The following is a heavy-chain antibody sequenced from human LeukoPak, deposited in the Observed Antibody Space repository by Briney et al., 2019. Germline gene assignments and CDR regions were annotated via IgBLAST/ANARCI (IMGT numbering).Heavy chain of an antibody. J-gene: IGHJ4*02. D-gene: IGHD1-26*01. V-gene: IGHV3-30*03. CDR2: ISYDGSNK. CDR3: ATQGGELITY. Sequence: PGGSLRLSCAASGFTFSSYGMHWVRQAPGKGLEWVAVISYDGSNKYYADSVKGRFTISRDNSKNTLYLQMNSLRAEDTAVYYCATQGGELITYWGQGTLATVSS. CDR1: GFTFSSYG.